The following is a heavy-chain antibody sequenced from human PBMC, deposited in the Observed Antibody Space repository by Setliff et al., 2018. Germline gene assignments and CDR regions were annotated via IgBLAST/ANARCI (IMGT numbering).Heavy chain of an antibody. D-gene: IGHD3-9*01. J-gene: IGHJ3*02. Sequence: SETLSLTCSVSGDPIDSYYWSWVRQSAGRGLEWIGRIYGGGATNYNPSLKARLTISVDNSKNQFSLQLTSVTAADTALYFCARERLYYDDSTGFSPEAFDIWGQGTMVTVSS. CDR2: IYGGGAT. CDR1: GDPIDSYY. CDR3: ARERLYYDDSTGFSPEAFDI. V-gene: IGHV4-4*07.